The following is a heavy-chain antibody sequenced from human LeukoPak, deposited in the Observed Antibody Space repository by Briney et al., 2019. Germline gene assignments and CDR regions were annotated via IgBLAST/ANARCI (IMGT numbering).Heavy chain of an antibody. CDR3: ARDYGGTTYYYYYGMDV. J-gene: IGHJ6*02. CDR1: GYTFTSYG. D-gene: IGHD2-15*01. V-gene: IGHV1-18*01. Sequence: ASVNVSCKASGYTFTSYGISWVRQAPGQGLEWMGWISAYNGNTNYAQKLQGRVTMTTDTSTSTAYMELRSLRSDDTAVYYCARDYGGTTYYYYYGMDVWGQGTTVTVSS. CDR2: ISAYNGNT.